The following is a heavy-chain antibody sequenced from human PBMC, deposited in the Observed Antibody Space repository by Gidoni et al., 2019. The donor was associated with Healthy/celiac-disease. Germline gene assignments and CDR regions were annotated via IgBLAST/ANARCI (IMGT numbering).Heavy chain of an antibody. J-gene: IGHJ4*02. V-gene: IGHV3-30*18. CDR1: GFTFSSYG. Sequence: QVQLVESGGVVVQPGRSLRLSCAASGFTFSSYGMPWVRQAPGKGLEWVAVISYDGSNKYYADSVKGRFTISRDNSKNTLYLQMNSLRAEDTAVYYCAKDRRYSSSWYYFDYWGQGTLVTVSS. D-gene: IGHD6-13*01. CDR3: AKDRRYSSSWYYFDY. CDR2: ISYDGSNK.